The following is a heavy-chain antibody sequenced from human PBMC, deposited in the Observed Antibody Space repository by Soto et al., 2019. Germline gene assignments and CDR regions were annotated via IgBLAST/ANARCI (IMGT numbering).Heavy chain of an antibody. V-gene: IGHV3-30*18. CDR3: AKDSGYDLGVPSGYYYYGMDV. Sequence: GGSLRLSCAASGFTFSSYGMHWVRQAPGKGLEWVAVISYDGSNKYYADSVKGRFTISRDNSKNTLYQQMNSLRAEDKAVYYCAKDSGYDLGVPSGYYYYGMDVWGQGTTVTVSS. D-gene: IGHD5-12*01. J-gene: IGHJ6*02. CDR2: ISYDGSNK. CDR1: GFTFSSYG.